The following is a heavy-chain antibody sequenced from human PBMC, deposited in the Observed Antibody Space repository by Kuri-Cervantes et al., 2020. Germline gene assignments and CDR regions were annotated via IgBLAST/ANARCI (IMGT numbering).Heavy chain of an antibody. CDR3: AKDSSGYYRDFDY. V-gene: IGHV3-9*01. J-gene: IGHJ4*02. CDR2: ISWNSGSI. CDR1: GFTFDDYA. Sequence: SLKISCAASGFTFDDYAVHWVRQAPGKGLEWVSGISWNSGSIGYADSVKGRFTISRDNAKNSLYLQMNSLRAEDTALYYCAKDSSGYYRDFDYWGQGTLVTVSS. D-gene: IGHD3-22*01.